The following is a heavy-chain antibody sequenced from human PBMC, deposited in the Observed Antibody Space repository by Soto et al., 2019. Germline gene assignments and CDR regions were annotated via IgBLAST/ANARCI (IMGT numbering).Heavy chain of an antibody. V-gene: IGHV4-59*01. CDR2: ISYSGST. D-gene: IGHD4-17*01. J-gene: IGHJ4*02. CDR3: ARASPYGDYALDY. Sequence: SETLSLTCTVSGGSISSYYWIWIRQPPGKGLEWIGYISYSGSTNYNPSLKSRPTISVDTSKNQFSLKLRSVTAADTAVYYCARASPYGDYALDYWGQGTLVTVPQ. CDR1: GGSISSYY.